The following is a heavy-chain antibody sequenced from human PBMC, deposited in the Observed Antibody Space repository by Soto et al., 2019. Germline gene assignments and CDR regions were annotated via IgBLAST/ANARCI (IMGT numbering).Heavy chain of an antibody. D-gene: IGHD3-3*01. J-gene: IGHJ4*02. V-gene: IGHV3-23*01. Sequence: GGSLRLSCAASGFTFSSYAMSWVRQAPGKGLEWVSAISGSGGSTYYADSVKGRFTISRDNSKNTLYLQMNSLRAEDTAVYYCAKNFLALVPLYGGEIDYWGQGTLVTVSS. CDR3: AKNFLALVPLYGGEIDY. CDR1: GFTFSSYA. CDR2: ISGSGGST.